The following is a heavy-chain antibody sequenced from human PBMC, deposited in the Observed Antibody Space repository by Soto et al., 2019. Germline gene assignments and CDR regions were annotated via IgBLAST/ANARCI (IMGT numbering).Heavy chain of an antibody. Sequence: QVQLVESGGGVVQPGRSLRLSCAASGFTFSSYGMHWVRQAPGKGLEWVAVIWYDGSNKYYADSVKGRFTISRDNSKNTLYLQMTSLRAEDTAVYYCARDSSGYYYSFQHWGQGTLVTVSS. CDR2: IWYDGSNK. CDR1: GFTFSSYG. CDR3: ARDSSGYYYSFQH. V-gene: IGHV3-33*01. D-gene: IGHD3-22*01. J-gene: IGHJ1*01.